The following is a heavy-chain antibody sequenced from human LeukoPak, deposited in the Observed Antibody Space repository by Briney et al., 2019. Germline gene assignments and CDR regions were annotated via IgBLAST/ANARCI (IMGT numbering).Heavy chain of an antibody. V-gene: IGHV4-39*07. CDR2: IYYTGDT. D-gene: IGHD2-2*01. Sequence: SETLSLTCTVSGGSITSNSYYWGWIRQPPGKGLEWIGSIYYTGDTYYNPSLKRRVTISVDTSKNHFSLKLNSVTAADTAVYYCARERREQLLPPYTRSVTYFDYWGQGTLVTVSS. J-gene: IGHJ4*02. CDR3: ARERREQLLPPYTRSVTYFDY. CDR1: GGSITSNSYY.